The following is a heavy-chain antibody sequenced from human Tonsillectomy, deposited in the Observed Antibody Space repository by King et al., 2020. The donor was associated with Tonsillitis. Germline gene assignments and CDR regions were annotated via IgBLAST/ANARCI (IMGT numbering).Heavy chain of an antibody. Sequence: QLQESGPGLVKPSETLSLTCTVSGGPISSYYWSWIRQPPGKGLEWIGYIYYSGSTNYNPSLKSRVTISVDTSKNQFSLKLSSVTAADTAVYYCARVVPYYDSSGYYKYFDYWGQGTLVTVSS. V-gene: IGHV4-59*01. CDR1: GGPISSYY. J-gene: IGHJ4*02. D-gene: IGHD3-22*01. CDR3: ARVVPYYDSSGYYKYFDY. CDR2: IYYSGST.